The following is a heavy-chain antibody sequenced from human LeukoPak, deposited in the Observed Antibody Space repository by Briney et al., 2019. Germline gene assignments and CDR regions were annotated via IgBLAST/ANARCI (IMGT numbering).Heavy chain of an antibody. V-gene: IGHV1-69*04. J-gene: IGHJ4*02. Sequence: SVKVSCKASGGTFSSYAISWVRQAPGQGLEWMGRIIPILGIANYAQKFQGRVTITADKSTSTAYMELSSLRSEDTAVYYCARANYYDSSGYYYWGQGTLVTVSS. CDR2: IIPILGIA. D-gene: IGHD3-22*01. CDR1: GGTFSSYA. CDR3: ARANYYDSSGYYY.